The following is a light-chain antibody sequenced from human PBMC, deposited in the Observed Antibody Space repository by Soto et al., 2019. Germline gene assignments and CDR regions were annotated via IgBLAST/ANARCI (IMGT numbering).Light chain of an antibody. J-gene: IGKJ2*01. V-gene: IGKV1-9*01. CDR3: QHYGSSFRT. CDR2: EES. CDR1: QAVPNN. Sequence: DIHLTQSPSFLSASVGDRVTITCRPSQAVPNNMAWYQQKPGKPPKLLIYEESTLHSGVPSRFSGRKSGTQFTLTIDSLQPEDFAVYYCQHYGSSFRTFGQGTKLEIK.